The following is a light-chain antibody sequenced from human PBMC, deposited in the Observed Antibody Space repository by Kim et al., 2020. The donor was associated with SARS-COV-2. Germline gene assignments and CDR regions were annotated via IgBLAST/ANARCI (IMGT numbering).Light chain of an antibody. J-gene: IGKJ1*01. CDR2: NVS. V-gene: IGKV2-30*01. CDR3: MQGTHWPLT. Sequence: SAAISCRSSQSLVYSDGITSLNWSHQRPGKSPRRLIYNVSNRDSGVPDRFSGSGSGTDFTLQISRVEAEDVGVYYCMQGTHWPLTFDHGTKVDIK. CDR1: QSLVYSDGITS.